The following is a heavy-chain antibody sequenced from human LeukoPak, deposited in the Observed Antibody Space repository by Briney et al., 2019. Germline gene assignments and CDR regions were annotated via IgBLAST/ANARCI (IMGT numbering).Heavy chain of an antibody. J-gene: IGHJ4*02. CDR2: IYSSVTT. Sequence: SETLFLTCTVSAGSISSYYRTWVRQPPGKGLEWIGYIYSSVTTSYNPSLKSRVTISVDTSKNQFSLKLSSVTAADTAVYYCARQFCSDGSCYLGYWGQGTLVTVSS. CDR1: AGSISSYY. D-gene: IGHD2-15*01. V-gene: IGHV4-59*01. CDR3: ARQFCSDGSCYLGY.